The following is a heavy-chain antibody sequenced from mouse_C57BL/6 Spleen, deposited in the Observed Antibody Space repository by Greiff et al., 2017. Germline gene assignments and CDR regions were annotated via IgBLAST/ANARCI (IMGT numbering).Heavy chain of an antibody. Sequence: VQLQQPGAELVKPGASVKMSCKASGYTFTSYWITWVKQRPGQGLEWIGYIYPGSGSTNYNEKFKSKATLTVDTSSSTAYMQLSSLTSEDSAVYYCASYYDYSYYFDYWGQGTTLTVSS. J-gene: IGHJ2*01. V-gene: IGHV1-55*01. CDR3: ASYYDYSYYFDY. CDR1: GYTFTSYW. D-gene: IGHD2-4*01. CDR2: IYPGSGST.